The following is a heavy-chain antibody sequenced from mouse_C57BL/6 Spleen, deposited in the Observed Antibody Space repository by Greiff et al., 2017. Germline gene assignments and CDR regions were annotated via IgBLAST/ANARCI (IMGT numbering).Heavy chain of an antibody. J-gene: IGHJ1*03. Sequence: QVQLKESGPELVKPGASVKISCKASGYAFSSSWMNWVKQRPGKGLEWIGRIYPGDGDTNYNGKFKGKATLTADKSSSTAYMQLSSLTSEDSAAYFCARSERGYFEVWGTGTTVTVSS. V-gene: IGHV1-82*01. CDR3: ARSERGYFEV. CDR2: IYPGDGDT. CDR1: GYAFSSSW.